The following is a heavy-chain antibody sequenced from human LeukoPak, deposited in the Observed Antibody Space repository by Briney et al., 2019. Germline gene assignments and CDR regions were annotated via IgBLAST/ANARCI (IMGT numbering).Heavy chain of an antibody. Sequence: GRSLRLSCAASGFTFSSYAMHWVRQAPGKGLEWVAVISYDGSNKYYADSVKGRFTISRDNSKNTLYLQMNSLRAEDTAVYYCARGELYFDYWGQGTLVTVSS. J-gene: IGHJ4*02. CDR2: ISYDGSNK. V-gene: IGHV3-30-3*01. CDR1: GFTFSSYA. D-gene: IGHD1-7*01. CDR3: ARGELYFDY.